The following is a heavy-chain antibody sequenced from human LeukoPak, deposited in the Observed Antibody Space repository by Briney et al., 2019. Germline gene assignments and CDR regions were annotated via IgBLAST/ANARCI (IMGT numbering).Heavy chain of an antibody. CDR1: GGTFSSYA. CDR3: ARAAYCGGDCHTNFDY. V-gene: IGHV1-69*04. CDR2: IIPIFGIA. D-gene: IGHD2-21*02. Sequence: AASVKVSCKASGGTFSSYAISWVRQAPGQGLEWMGRIIPIFGIASYAQKFQGRVTITADKSTSTAYMELSSLRSEDTAAYYCARAAYCGGDCHTNFDYWGQGTLVTVSS. J-gene: IGHJ4*02.